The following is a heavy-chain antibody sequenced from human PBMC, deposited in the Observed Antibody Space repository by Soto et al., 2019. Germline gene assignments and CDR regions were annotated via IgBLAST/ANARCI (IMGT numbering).Heavy chain of an antibody. D-gene: IGHD4-4*01. J-gene: IGHJ6*02. CDR3: AVGGNYLSMDV. CDR1: GYTFTSYY. CDR2: INPDGGGT. V-gene: IGHV1-46*01. Sequence: QVQLVQSGAEVKKPGASVKVSCKASGYTFTSYYMHWVRLAPGQGLESMGIINPDGGGTSYAQQFQGRVITTRDTSTSTVYMEMSSLRSEDTAVYYCAVGGNYLSMDVWGQGTTVTVSS.